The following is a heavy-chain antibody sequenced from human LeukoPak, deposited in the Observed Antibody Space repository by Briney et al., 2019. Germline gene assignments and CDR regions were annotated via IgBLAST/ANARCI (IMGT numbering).Heavy chain of an antibody. V-gene: IGHV3-74*01. CDR2: INSDGSST. D-gene: IGHD4-17*01. CDR3: ASIGNYGDYYFDY. CDR1: GFTFSSYW. Sequence: GGSLRLSGAASGFTFSSYWMHWVRQAPGKGLVWVSRINSDGSSTSYADSVKGRFTISRDNAKNTLYLQMNSLRAEDTAVYYCASIGNYGDYYFDYWGQGTLVTVSS. J-gene: IGHJ4*02.